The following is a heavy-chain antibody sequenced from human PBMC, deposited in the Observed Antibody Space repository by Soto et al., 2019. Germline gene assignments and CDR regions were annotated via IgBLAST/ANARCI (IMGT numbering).Heavy chain of an antibody. CDR2: ISAYNGHT. Sequence: ASVKVSCKASGYTFTSYGISWVRQAPGQGLEWMGWISAYNGHTNYAQKPQGRVTRTTDTSTSTAYMELRSLRSDDTAVYYCAREKPERVQWLVIDYWVQGTRSPSPQ. D-gene: IGHD6-19*01. V-gene: IGHV1-18*04. CDR1: GYTFTSYG. CDR3: AREKPERVQWLVIDY. J-gene: IGHJ4*02.